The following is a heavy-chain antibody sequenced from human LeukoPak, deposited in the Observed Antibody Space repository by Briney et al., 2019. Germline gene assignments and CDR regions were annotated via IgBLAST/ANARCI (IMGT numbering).Heavy chain of an antibody. V-gene: IGHV4-38-2*01. J-gene: IGHJ5*02. CDR1: GYSISSGYY. D-gene: IGHD6-19*01. CDR3: ARTSIIAVAGTHEWFDP. Sequence: SETLALTXAVSGYSISSGYYWGWIRQPPGKGLEWIGSIYHSGSTYYNPSLKSRVTISVDTSKNQFSLKLSSVTAADTAVYYRARTSIIAVAGTHEWFDPWGQGTLVTVSS. CDR2: IYHSGST.